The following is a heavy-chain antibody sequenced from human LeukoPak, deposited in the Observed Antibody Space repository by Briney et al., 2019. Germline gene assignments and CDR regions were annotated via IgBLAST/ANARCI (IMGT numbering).Heavy chain of an antibody. D-gene: IGHD3-3*01. CDR3: ARRYYDFWSGYSTNWFDP. CDR2: IYYSGST. CDR1: GGSISSYY. Sequence: SETLSLTCTVSGGSISSYYWSWIRQPPGKGLEWIGYIYYSGSTNYNPSLKSRDTISVNTSKNQFSLKLSSVTAADTAVYYCARRYYDFWSGYSTNWFDPWGQGTLVTVSS. J-gene: IGHJ5*02. V-gene: IGHV4-59*08.